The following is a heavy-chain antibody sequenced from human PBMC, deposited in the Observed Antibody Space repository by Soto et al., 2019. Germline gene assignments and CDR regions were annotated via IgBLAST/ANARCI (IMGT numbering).Heavy chain of an antibody. D-gene: IGHD4-17*01. CDR3: ARGSDYGDYPDY. V-gene: IGHV4-34*01. J-gene: IGHJ4*02. CDR2: INHSGST. CDR1: GGSFSGYY. Sequence: SETLSLTCAVYGGSFSGYYWSWIRQPPGKGLEWIGEINHSGSTNYNPSLKSRVTISVDTSKNQFSLKLSSVTAADTAVYYCARGSDYGDYPDYWGQGTLVTVSS.